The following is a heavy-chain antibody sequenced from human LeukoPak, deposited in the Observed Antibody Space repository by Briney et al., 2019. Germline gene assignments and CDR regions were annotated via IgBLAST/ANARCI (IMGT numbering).Heavy chain of an antibody. CDR3: AAGSGYSGAYYMDV. J-gene: IGHJ6*03. D-gene: IGHD5-12*01. V-gene: IGHV3-74*01. Sequence: PGGSLRLSCAASGFTFSSYWMHWVRQAPRKGLVWVSRINSDGSSTSYADSVKGRFTISRDNAKNTLYLQMNSLRAEDTAVYYCAAGSGYSGAYYMDVWGKGTTVTVSS. CDR1: GFTFSSYW. CDR2: INSDGSST.